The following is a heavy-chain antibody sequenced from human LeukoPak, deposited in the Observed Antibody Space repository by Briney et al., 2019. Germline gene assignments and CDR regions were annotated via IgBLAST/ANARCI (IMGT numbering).Heavy chain of an antibody. V-gene: IGHV3-66*01. D-gene: IGHD3-22*01. CDR1: GFTVSSNY. CDR2: IYSGGST. Sequence: GGSLRLSCAASGFTVSSNYMSWVRQAPGKGLEWVSVIYSGGSTYYADSVKGRFTISRDNSKNTLYLQMNSLRAEDTAVYYCARMYYYDSSGSRPADYWGQGTLVTVSS. J-gene: IGHJ4*02. CDR3: ARMYYYDSSGSRPADY.